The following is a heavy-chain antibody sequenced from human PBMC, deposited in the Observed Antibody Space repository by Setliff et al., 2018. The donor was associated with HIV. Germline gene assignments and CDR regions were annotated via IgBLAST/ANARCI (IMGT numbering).Heavy chain of an antibody. J-gene: IGHJ4*02. V-gene: IGHV4-59*01. CDR2: MYYSGST. D-gene: IGHD4-17*01. Sequence: PSETLSLTCTVSGGSMNTYYWSWIRQPPGKGLEWIGYMYYSGSTNCNPSLKSRVTISVDTSKNQFSLRLTSVTAADTAVYYCARYDYGGNSKPFDCWGQGTLVTVSS. CDR3: ARYDYGGNSKPFDC. CDR1: GGSMNTYY.